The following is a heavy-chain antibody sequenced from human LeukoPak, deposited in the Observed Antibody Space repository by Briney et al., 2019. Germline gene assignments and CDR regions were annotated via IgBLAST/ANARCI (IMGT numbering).Heavy chain of an antibody. CDR3: AKTHSVVPAAIFGGARGYFDY. J-gene: IGHJ4*02. D-gene: IGHD2-2*01. Sequence: PGGSLRLSCAASGFTVSSNYMSWVRQAPGKGLEWVSAISGSGGSTYYADSVKGRFTISRDNSKNTLYLQMNSLRAEDTAVYYCAKTHSVVPAAIFGGARGYFDYWGQGTLVTVSS. CDR1: GFTVSSNY. V-gene: IGHV3-23*01. CDR2: ISGSGGST.